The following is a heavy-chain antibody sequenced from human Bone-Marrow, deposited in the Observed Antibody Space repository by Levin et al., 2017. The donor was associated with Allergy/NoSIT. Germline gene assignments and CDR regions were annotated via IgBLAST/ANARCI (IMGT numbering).Heavy chain of an antibody. CDR3: TRDGDQYYFDY. V-gene: IGHV3-11*05. J-gene: IGHJ4*02. D-gene: IGHD4-17*01. Sequence: GGSLRLSCAASGFTFSDYYMSWIRQAPGKGLEWISYIRSSNIYTNHADSVQRRFTISRDNAKSSLYLQMDSLGPEDTAVYYCTRDGDQYYFDYWGQGTLVTVSS. CDR2: IRSSNIYT. CDR1: GFTFSDYY.